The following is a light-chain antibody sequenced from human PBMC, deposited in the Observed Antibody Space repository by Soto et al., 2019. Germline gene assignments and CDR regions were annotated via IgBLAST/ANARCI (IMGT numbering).Light chain of an antibody. V-gene: IGLV2-23*01. CDR1: SSDVGNYNL. CDR3: CSYAANNTWV. J-gene: IGLJ3*02. CDR2: EGS. Sequence: QSALTQPASVSGSPGQSITISCTGTSSDVGNYNLVSWYQQHPGKAPKLMIYEGSERPLGVSTRFSASKSGNTASLTISGLQAEDEADYYCCSYAANNTWVFGGGTKVTVL.